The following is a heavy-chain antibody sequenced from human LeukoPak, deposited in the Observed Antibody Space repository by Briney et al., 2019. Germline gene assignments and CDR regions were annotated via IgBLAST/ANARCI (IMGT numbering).Heavy chain of an antibody. Sequence: GGSLRLSFAASGFTFSSYAMSWVRQAPGKGLEWVSAISGSGGSTYYADSVKGRFTISRDNSKNTLYLQMNSLRAEDTAVYYCAKTRDYYDSSGYPIDYWGQGTLVTVSS. CDR3: AKTRDYYDSSGYPIDY. D-gene: IGHD3-22*01. CDR1: GFTFSSYA. CDR2: ISGSGGST. J-gene: IGHJ4*02. V-gene: IGHV3-23*01.